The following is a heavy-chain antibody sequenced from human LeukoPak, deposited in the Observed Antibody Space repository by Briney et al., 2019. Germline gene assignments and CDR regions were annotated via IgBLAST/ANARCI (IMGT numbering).Heavy chain of an antibody. CDR3: ARDMGRGNGWYNADY. CDR1: GFTFSDYY. J-gene: IGHJ4*02. Sequence: PGGSLRLSCAASGFTFSDYYMSWIRQAPGKGLEWVSYISSSGSTIYYADSVKGRFTVSRDNSKNTLYLQMGSLTVEDTAVYYCARDMGRGNGWYNADYWGQGTLVTVSS. V-gene: IGHV3-11*04. D-gene: IGHD6-19*01. CDR2: ISSSGSTI.